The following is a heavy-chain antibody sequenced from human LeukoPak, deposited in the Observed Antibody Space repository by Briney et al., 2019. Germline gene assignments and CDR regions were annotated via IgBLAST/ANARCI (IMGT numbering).Heavy chain of an antibody. CDR2: INPNSGDT. CDR1: GYTFTGQY. V-gene: IGHV1-2*02. CDR3: ARGDCYDNYGYYY. Sequence: ASVKVSCKTSGYTFTGQYLHWVRQAPGQGLEWLGWINPNSGDTNYARKFQGRVTMTRDTSISTAYMELSRLRSDDTAVYYCARGDCYDNYGYYYWGQGTLVTVSS. J-gene: IGHJ4*02. D-gene: IGHD3-22*01.